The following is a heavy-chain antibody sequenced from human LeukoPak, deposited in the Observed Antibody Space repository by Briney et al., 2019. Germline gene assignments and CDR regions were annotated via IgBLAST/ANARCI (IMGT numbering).Heavy chain of an antibody. V-gene: IGHV3-30*18. CDR1: GFTFSSYG. CDR3: AKDRLRYFDWLFDY. CDR2: ISYDGSNK. Sequence: GRSLRLSCAASGFTFSSYGMHWVCQAPGKGLEWVAVISYDGSNKYYADSVKGRFTISRDNSKNTLYLQMNSLRAEDTAVYYCAKDRLRYFDWLFDYWGQGTLVTVSS. J-gene: IGHJ4*02. D-gene: IGHD3-9*01.